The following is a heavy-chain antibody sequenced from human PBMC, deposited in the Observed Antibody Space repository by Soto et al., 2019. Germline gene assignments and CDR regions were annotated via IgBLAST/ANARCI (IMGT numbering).Heavy chain of an antibody. CDR1: GFTFSSYS. CDR3: ARDSSKELPDHYYGMDV. Sequence: EVQLVESGGGLVQPGGSLRLSCAASGFTFSSYSMNWVRQAPGKGLEWVSYISSSSSTIYYADSVKGRFTISRDNAKNSLYQLISMRDDENTVFYYWARDSSKELPDHYYGMDVWGQGTTVTVSS. CDR2: ISSSSSTI. D-gene: IGHD2-2*01. V-gene: IGHV3-48*02. J-gene: IGHJ6*02.